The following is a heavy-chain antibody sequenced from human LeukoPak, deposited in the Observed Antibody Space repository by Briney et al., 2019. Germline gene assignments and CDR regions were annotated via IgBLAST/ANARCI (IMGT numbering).Heavy chain of an antibody. CDR1: VDSISIYY. CDR2: IYYRGST. CDR3: ARERNYNTAGIDY. V-gene: IGHV4-59*01. D-gene: IGHD5-24*01. J-gene: IGHJ4*02. Sequence: SETLSLTCTLSVDSISIYYWSWIRHPPGKGLECIGYIYYRGSTNYNPSLKSRVTISVDTSKNQFSLKLSPVTAADTAVYYCARERNYNTAGIDYWGQGTLVTVPS.